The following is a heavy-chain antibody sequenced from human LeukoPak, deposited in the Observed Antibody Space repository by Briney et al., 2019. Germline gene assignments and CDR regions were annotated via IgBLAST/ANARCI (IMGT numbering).Heavy chain of an antibody. CDR2: INPNSGDT. D-gene: IGHD1-1*01. Sequence: ASVKVSCKASGYTFTGYYMHWVRQAPGQGLEWMGWINPNSGDTNYSQKFQGRVTMTRDTSISTAYMELSRLRSDDTAVYYCARDSEVQLERRGDYYYYMDVWGKGTTVTVSS. V-gene: IGHV1-2*02. CDR3: ARDSEVQLERRGDYYYYMDV. CDR1: GYTFTGYY. J-gene: IGHJ6*03.